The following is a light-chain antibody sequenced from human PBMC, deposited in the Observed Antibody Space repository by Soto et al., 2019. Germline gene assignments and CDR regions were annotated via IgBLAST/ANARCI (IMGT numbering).Light chain of an antibody. Sequence: DIQWTQSPSTLSASVGDRVTITCRASQSISSWLAWYQQKPGKAPKLLIYKASTLKSGVPSRFSGTGSGTEFTLTISSLQSEDFALYYCQQYNDWPLTFGQGTKVDIK. CDR1: QSISSW. CDR2: KAS. J-gene: IGKJ1*01. CDR3: QQYNDWPLT. V-gene: IGKV1-5*03.